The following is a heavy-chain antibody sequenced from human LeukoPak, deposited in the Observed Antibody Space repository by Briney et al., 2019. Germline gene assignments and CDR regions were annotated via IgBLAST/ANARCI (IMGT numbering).Heavy chain of an antibody. CDR2: IYTSGST. Sequence: SETLSLTCTVSGGSISSGSYYWSWIRQPAGKGLEWIGRIYTSGSTNYNPSLKSRVTISVDTSKNQFSLKLSSVTAADTALYYCARVDYYYYMDVLGKGTAVTVSS. CDR1: GGSISSGSYY. J-gene: IGHJ6*03. V-gene: IGHV4-61*02. CDR3: ARVDYYYYMDV.